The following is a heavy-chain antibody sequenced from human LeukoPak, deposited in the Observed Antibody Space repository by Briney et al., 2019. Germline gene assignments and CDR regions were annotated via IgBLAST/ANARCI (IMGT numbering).Heavy chain of an antibody. V-gene: IGHV3-72*01. J-gene: IGHJ4*02. Sequence: GGSLRLSCAASGSTFNDHYMDWVRQAPGKGLEWVARIRDKVNSYSTEYAASAKGRFTISRDDSKNSVYLQMNSLQTEDTAVYYWATATGDISGHFYFYSWGQGTLVTVSA. D-gene: IGHD3-22*01. CDR1: GSTFNDHY. CDR2: IRDKVNSYST. CDR3: ATATGDISGHFYFYS.